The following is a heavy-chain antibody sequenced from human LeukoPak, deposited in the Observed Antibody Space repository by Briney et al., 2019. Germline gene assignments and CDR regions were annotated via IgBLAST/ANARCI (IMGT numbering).Heavy chain of an antibody. V-gene: IGHV3-23*01. CDR2: ISDSGGST. CDR3: AKRGIVIRAVIIVGFHKEAYYFDY. J-gene: IGHJ4*02. D-gene: IGHD3-10*01. Sequence: PGRSLRLSCAASGLTFSSYGMSWVRQAPGKGLEWVAGISDSGGSTNYADSVKGRFTISRDNPKNTLYLKMNSLRAEDTAVYFCAKRGIVIRAVIIVGFHKEAYYFDYWGQGALVTVSS. CDR1: GLTFSSYG.